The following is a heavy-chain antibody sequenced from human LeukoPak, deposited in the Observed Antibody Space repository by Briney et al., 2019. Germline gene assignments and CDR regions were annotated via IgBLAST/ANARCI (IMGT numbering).Heavy chain of an antibody. V-gene: IGHV3-7*01. Sequence: GGSLRLSCAASGFTFSSYWMSWVRQAPGKGLEWVANIKQDGGEKDYVDSVKGRFTISRDNAKNSLYLQMNSLRAEDTAVYYCAKDSPGFDYWGQGTLVTVSS. J-gene: IGHJ4*02. CDR2: IKQDGGEK. CDR1: GFTFSSYW. CDR3: AKDSPGFDY.